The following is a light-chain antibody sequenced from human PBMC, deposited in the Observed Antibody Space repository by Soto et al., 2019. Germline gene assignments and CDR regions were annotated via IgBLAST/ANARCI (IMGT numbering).Light chain of an antibody. V-gene: IGLV2-14*03. CDR1: SSDIGDYKY. J-gene: IGLJ3*02. CDR3: SSYTTTSAYWV. Sequence: QSVLTQPASVSGSPGQSITISCTVTSSDIGDYKYVSWYQQHPGNPPKLIIYDVSDRPSGVSNRFSGSKSGNTASLTISGLQAEDEANYYRSSYTTTSAYWVLGGG. CDR2: DVS.